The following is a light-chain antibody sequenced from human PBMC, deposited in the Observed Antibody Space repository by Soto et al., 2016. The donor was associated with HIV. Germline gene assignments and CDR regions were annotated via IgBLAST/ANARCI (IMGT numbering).Light chain of an antibody. CDR1: QGIANY. CDR3: QQLNSFPLT. V-gene: IGKV1-9*01. Sequence: DIQLTQSPSLLSAFVGDRIIITCRASQGIANYLAWYQQRPGMAPNLLIYAASSLQTGVPSRFSGSGSGTHFTLTINRLQPEDFASYYCQQLNSFPLTFGGGTKVEI. CDR2: AAS. J-gene: IGKJ4*01.